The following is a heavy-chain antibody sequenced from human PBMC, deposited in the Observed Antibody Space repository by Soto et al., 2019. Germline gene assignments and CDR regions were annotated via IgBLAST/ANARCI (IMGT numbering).Heavy chain of an antibody. CDR1: GYRFTNYW. J-gene: IGHJ6*02. Sequence: PGESLKISCKGSGYRFTNYWIGWVRQMPGKGLEWMGIIYPGDSDTRYSPSFQGQVTISADKSISTAYLQWSSLKASDTAMYYCAKSPDYDMLTGYYGGYYGMDVWGQGTTVTVSS. CDR3: AKSPDYDMLTGYYGGYYGMDV. D-gene: IGHD3-9*01. CDR2: IYPGDSDT. V-gene: IGHV5-51*01.